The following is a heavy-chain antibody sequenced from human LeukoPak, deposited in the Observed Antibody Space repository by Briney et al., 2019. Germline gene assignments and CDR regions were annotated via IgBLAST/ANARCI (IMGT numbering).Heavy chain of an antibody. CDR3: ARPSSGLWSNPFDY. D-gene: IGHD5-18*01. Sequence: SETLSLTCTVSGGSISSSSYYWGWIRQPPGKGLEWIGSIYYSGSTYYNPSLKSRVTISVDTSKNQSSLKLSSVTAADTAVYYCARPSSGLWSNPFDYWGQGTLVTVSS. CDR2: IYYSGST. CDR1: GGSISSSSYY. J-gene: IGHJ4*02. V-gene: IGHV4-39*01.